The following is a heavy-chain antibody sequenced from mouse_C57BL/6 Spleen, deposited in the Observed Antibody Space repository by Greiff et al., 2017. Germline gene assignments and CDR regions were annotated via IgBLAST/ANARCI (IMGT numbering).Heavy chain of an antibody. CDR3: ARVEVRSADMDY. CDR1: GYAFSSSW. V-gene: IGHV1-82*01. J-gene: IGHJ4*01. Sequence: VQLQQSGPELVKPGASVKISCKASGYAFSSSWMHWVKQRPGQGLEWIGRIYPGDGDTNYNRKFKGKAKLTADKSSSTAYLQLSSLTSEDSAVYFCARVEVRSADMDYWGQGTSVTVSS. CDR2: IYPGDGDT. D-gene: IGHD6-1*01.